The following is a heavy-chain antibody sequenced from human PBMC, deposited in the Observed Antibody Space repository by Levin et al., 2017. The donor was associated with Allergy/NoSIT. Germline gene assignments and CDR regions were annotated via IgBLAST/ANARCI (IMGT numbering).Heavy chain of an antibody. D-gene: IGHD4-17*01. J-gene: IGHJ4*02. V-gene: IGHV3-30*18. CDR1: GFTFSSYG. Sequence: LSLTCAASGFTFSSYGMHWVRQAPGKGLEWVAVISYDGSNKYYADSVKGRFTISRDNSKNTLYLQMNSLRAEDTAVYYCAKGDYGDYGGVFDYWGQGTLVTVSS. CDR2: ISYDGSNK. CDR3: AKGDYGDYGGVFDY.